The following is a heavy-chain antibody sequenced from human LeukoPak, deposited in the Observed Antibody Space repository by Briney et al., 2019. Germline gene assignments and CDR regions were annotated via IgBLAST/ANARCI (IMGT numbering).Heavy chain of an antibody. V-gene: IGHV3-74*01. J-gene: IGHJ4*02. Sequence: GGSLRLSCAASGFTFSNYWVHWVRQAPGKGLVWVSRINPDGSTINYADSVKGRFTISRDNAKNTLYLQMNSLRDEDTAVYHCASSPTYTSSLNFDYWGQGTLVTVSS. D-gene: IGHD6-13*01. CDR3: ASSPTYTSSLNFDY. CDR2: INPDGSTI. CDR1: GFTFSNYW.